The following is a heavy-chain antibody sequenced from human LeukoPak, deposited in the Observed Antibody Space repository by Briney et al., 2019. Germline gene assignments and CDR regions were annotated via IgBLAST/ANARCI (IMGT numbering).Heavy chain of an antibody. CDR2: IWYDGSKK. J-gene: IGHJ4*02. D-gene: IGHD6-19*01. Sequence: GGSLRLSXAAAGFTFSNYGMHWVRQAPGKGLEWVAIIWYDGSKKYYADSVKGRFTISRDNSKNTLYLQMNSLRAEDTAVYYCAKDGVSVAGTWEYYFDYWGQGTLVTVSS. CDR1: GFTFSNYG. V-gene: IGHV3-33*06. CDR3: AKDGVSVAGTWEYYFDY.